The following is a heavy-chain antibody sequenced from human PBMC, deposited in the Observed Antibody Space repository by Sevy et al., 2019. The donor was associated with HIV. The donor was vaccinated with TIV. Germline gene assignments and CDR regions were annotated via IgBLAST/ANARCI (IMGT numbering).Heavy chain of an antibody. CDR2: INPNSGGT. Sequence: ASVKVSCKASGYTFTGYSMHWVRQAPGQGREWMGWINPNSGGTNYAQKFQGRVTMTRDTSISTAYMELGRLKFDDTAVYYCARVWNSDYYDSSGPNWFDPWGQGTLVTVSS. J-gene: IGHJ5*02. V-gene: IGHV1-2*02. D-gene: IGHD3-22*01. CDR3: ARVWNSDYYDSSGPNWFDP. CDR1: GYTFTGYS.